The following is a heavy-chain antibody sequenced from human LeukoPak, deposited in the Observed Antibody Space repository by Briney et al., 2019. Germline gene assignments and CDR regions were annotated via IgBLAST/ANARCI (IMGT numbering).Heavy chain of an antibody. V-gene: IGHV1-69*13. D-gene: IGHD5-24*01. Sequence: SVKVSCTASVGTFSSYAISWVRQAPGQGLEWMGGIIPIFGTANYGQKFQGRVTITADESTSTAYMELSSLRSEDTAVYYCARDWARDGYNSFGYWGQGTLVTVSS. CDR3: ARDWARDGYNSFGY. CDR1: VGTFSSYA. J-gene: IGHJ4*02. CDR2: IIPIFGTA.